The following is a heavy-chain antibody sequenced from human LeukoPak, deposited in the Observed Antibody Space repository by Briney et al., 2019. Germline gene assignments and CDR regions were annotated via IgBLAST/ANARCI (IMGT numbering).Heavy chain of an antibody. D-gene: IGHD3-22*01. CDR3: ARDSPGDSSGYYYWGGGAFDI. J-gene: IGHJ3*02. Sequence: GGSLRLSCAASGFTFSSYWMSWVRQAPGKGRGWVANIKQIGSEKYYVDSVKGRFTISRDNAKNSLYLQMNSLRAEDTAVYYCARDSPGDSSGYYYWGGGAFDIWGQGTMVTVSS. CDR1: GFTFSSYW. V-gene: IGHV3-7*01. CDR2: IKQIGSEK.